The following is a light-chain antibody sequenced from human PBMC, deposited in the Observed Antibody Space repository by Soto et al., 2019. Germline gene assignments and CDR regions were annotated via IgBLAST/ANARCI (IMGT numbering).Light chain of an antibody. J-gene: IGKJ4*01. V-gene: IGKV1-39*01. CDR2: DTS. CDR3: QQTYSLPLT. CDR1: QNINNY. Sequence: DIQMTQSPSSLSASVGDRVTINCRASQNINNYLNWYQQKPGKAPNLLIYDTSTLQSGVPSRFSRGGSGTDFTLTISSLQPEDFVTYYCQQTYSLPLTFGGGTKVEIK.